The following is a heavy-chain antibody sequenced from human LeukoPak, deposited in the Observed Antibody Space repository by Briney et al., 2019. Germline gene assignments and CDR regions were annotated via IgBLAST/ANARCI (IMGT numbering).Heavy chain of an antibody. V-gene: IGHV3-23*01. CDR1: GFTFSSYA. Sequence: GGSLRLSCAASGFTFSSYAITWVGQAPGKGLEWVSTVIDNGGFTYYADSVKGRLTISRDNSKGALYLQMNSLRVEDTAVYYCAKEEWLRRDFNGMDVWGQGTTVTVSS. J-gene: IGHJ6*02. D-gene: IGHD5-12*01. CDR2: VIDNGGFT. CDR3: AKEEWLRRDFNGMDV.